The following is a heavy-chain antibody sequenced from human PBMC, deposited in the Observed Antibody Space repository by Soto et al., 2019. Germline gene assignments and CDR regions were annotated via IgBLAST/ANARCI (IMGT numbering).Heavy chain of an antibody. J-gene: IGHJ4*02. CDR2: IKSKTDGGTT. V-gene: IGHV3-15*01. CDR3: TTVAYDYVWGSYRPY. D-gene: IGHD3-16*02. CDR1: GFTFSNAW. Sequence: GGALRVSCAASGFTFSNAWMSWVRQAPGKGLEWVGRIKSKTDGGTTDYAAPVKGRFTISRDDSKNTLYLQMNSLKTEDTAVYYCTTVAYDYVWGSYRPYWGQGTLVPVSS.